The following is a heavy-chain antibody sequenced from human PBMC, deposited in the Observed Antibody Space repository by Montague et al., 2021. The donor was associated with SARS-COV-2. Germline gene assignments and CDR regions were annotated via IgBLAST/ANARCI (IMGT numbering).Heavy chain of an antibody. D-gene: IGHD5-24*01. CDR1: GDSVSRGSSY. Sequence: SETLSLTCTVSGDSVSRGSSYWSWIRQPPWKGLEWIGYIYYTGSRKYNSSLKSRLTISVDTSKNQFSLKLGSVTAADTAVYYCARHARGEGYTSWFDSWGQGTLVTVSS. CDR3: ARHARGEGYTSWFDS. J-gene: IGHJ5*01. V-gene: IGHV4-61*01. CDR2: IYYTGSR.